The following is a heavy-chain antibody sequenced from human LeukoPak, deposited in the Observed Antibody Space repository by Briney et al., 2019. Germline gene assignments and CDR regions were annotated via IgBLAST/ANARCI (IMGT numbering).Heavy chain of an antibody. V-gene: IGHV4-39*07. CDR1: VGSISSRDEN. CDR3: ARSNHFWSGFLDT. J-gene: IGHJ4*02. CDR2: VYYNGNI. D-gene: IGHD3-3*02. Sequence: PSETLSLTRTVAVGSISSRDENWNWIRQPPGKGLEWIGNVYYNGNIYYSPSLKSRALASVDASKNHVSLRLTSVTAADTAVYFCARSNHFWSGFLDTWGQGTLVTVSS.